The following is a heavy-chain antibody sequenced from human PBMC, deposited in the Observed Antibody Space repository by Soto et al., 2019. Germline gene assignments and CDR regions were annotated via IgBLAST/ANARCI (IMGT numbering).Heavy chain of an antibody. CDR2: ISYDGSNK. CDR1: GFTFSSYA. D-gene: IGHD6-19*01. J-gene: IGHJ6*02. V-gene: IGHV3-30-3*01. Sequence: LRLSCAASGFTFSSYAMHWARQAPGKGLEWVAVISYDGSNKYYADSVKGRFTISRDNSKNTLYLQMNSLRAEDTAVYYCARLGYSSGWYFYSASNYYGMDVWGQGTTVTVSS. CDR3: ARLGYSSGWYFYSASNYYGMDV.